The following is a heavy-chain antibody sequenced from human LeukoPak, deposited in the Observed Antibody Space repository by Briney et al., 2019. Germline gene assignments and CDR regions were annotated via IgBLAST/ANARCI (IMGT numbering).Heavy chain of an antibody. CDR3: AKPPRGTIPTRPAHTH. CDR1: GFTFEDYS. Sequence: GGSLRLSCTASGFTFEDYSMHWVRQAPGKGLEWVALISWGGGLTFYAYSMGGRFTISRDNSKKFLYLQINILSAEETAFYYFAKPPRGTIPTRPAHTHWGKGTLLTVSS. V-gene: IGHV3-43D*03. J-gene: IGHJ4*02. D-gene: IGHD3-10*01. CDR2: ISWGGGLT.